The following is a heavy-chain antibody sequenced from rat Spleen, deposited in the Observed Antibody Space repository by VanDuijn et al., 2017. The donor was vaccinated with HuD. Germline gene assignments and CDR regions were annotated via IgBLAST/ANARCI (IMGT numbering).Heavy chain of an antibody. Sequence: EVQLVESGGGLVQPGRSLKLSCAASGFTFSDFAMHWIRQAPMKGLEWVATISPSGAIFNADTVRGRFTISRDNAKNTLYLQLTSLKSEDTAFYYCARDLPGYKPFDYWGQGVMVTVSS. D-gene: IGHD1-4*01. CDR1: GFTFSDFA. J-gene: IGHJ2*01. CDR3: ARDLPGYKPFDY. CDR2: ISPSGAI. V-gene: IGHV5-19*01.